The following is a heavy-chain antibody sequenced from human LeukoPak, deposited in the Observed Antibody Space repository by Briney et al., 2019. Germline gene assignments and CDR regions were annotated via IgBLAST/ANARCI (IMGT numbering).Heavy chain of an antibody. D-gene: IGHD3-3*01. CDR2: ISGSGGKT. CDR3: ARGGRTTIFGVVINLFDY. J-gene: IGHJ4*02. V-gene: IGHV3-23*01. Sequence: GGSLRLSCAASGFTFSTYAMSWVRQAPGKGLEWVSVISGSGGKTFYADSVKGRFTISRDNSKNTLYLQMNSLRAEDTAVYYCARGGRTTIFGVVINLFDYWGQGTLVTVSS. CDR1: GFTFSTYA.